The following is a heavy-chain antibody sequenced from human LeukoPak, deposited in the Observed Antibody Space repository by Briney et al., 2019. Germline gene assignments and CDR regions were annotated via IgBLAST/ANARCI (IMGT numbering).Heavy chain of an antibody. V-gene: IGHV3-7*01. CDR1: GFTFSSYW. Sequence: PEGSLRLSCAASGFTFSSYWMSWVRQAPGKGLEWVANIKQDGSEKYYVDSVKGRFTISRDNAKNSLYLQMNSLRAEDTAVYYCARDLGGSYYNYWGQGTLVTVSS. CDR3: ARDLGGSYYNY. D-gene: IGHD1-26*01. J-gene: IGHJ4*02. CDR2: IKQDGSEK.